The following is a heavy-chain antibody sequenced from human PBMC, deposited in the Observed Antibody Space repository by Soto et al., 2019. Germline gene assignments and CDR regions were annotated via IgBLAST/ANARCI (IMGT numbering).Heavy chain of an antibody. CDR2: IYYTGNT. CDR1: GASFSSGDYY. CDR3: ARPTGTIFSFDI. J-gene: IGHJ3*02. D-gene: IGHD3-3*01. V-gene: IGHV4-31*03. Sequence: QVQLQESGPGLVKPSQTLSLTCTVSGASFSSGDYYWNWIRQHPGKDLEWIGYIYYTGNTYYNPSLKSRVTISLDTSKNHFSLNLTSVTAADTAVHYCARPTGTIFSFDIWGQGTMVTVSS.